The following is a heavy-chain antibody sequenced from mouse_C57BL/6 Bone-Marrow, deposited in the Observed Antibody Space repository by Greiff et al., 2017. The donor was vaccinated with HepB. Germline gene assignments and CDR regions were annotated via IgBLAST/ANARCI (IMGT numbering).Heavy chain of an antibody. CDR3: ARRGGNYAWFDY. Sequence: QVQLKQSGTELVKPGASVKLSCKASGYTFTSYWMHWVKQRPGQGLEWIGNINPSNGGTNYNEKFKSKATLTVDKSSSTAYMQLSSLTSEDSAVYYCARRGGNYAWFDYWGQGTLVTVSA. D-gene: IGHD2-1*01. CDR1: GYTFTSYW. V-gene: IGHV1-53*01. J-gene: IGHJ3*01. CDR2: INPSNGGT.